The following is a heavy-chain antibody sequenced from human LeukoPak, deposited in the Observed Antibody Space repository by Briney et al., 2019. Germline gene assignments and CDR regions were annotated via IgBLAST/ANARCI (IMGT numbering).Heavy chain of an antibody. CDR2: INHSGST. CDR3: ARGSSSSSWVLFDY. D-gene: IGHD6-13*01. Sequence: SETLSLTCAVYGGSFIGYYWSWIRQPPGKGLEWIGEINHSGSTNYNPSLKSRVTISVDTSKNQFSLKLSSVTAADTAVYYCARGSSSSSWVLFDYWGQGTLVTVSS. CDR1: GGSFIGYY. V-gene: IGHV4-34*01. J-gene: IGHJ4*02.